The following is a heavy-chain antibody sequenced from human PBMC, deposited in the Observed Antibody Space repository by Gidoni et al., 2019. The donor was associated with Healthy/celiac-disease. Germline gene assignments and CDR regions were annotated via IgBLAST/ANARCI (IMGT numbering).Heavy chain of an antibody. J-gene: IGHJ3*02. CDR1: GGSISSYY. D-gene: IGHD2-8*02. V-gene: IGHV4-59*01. CDR3: ARGYCWHYDAFDI. CDR2: IYYSGST. Sequence: QVQLQESGPGLVKPSETLSLTCTVSGGSISSYYWSWIRQPPGKGLEWIGYIYYSGSTNYNPSLKSRVTISVDTSKNQFSLKLSSVTAADTAVYYCARGYCWHYDAFDIWGQGTMVTVSS.